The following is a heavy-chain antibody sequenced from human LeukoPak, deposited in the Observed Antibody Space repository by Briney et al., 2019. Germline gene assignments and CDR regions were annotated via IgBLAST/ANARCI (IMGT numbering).Heavy chain of an antibody. CDR1: GFTVSSNY. D-gene: IGHD3-10*01. Sequence: PGGSLRLSCAASGFTVSSNYMSWIRQAPGKGLEWVSVIYSGGSTYYADSVKGRFTISRDNSKNTLYLQMNSLRAEDTAVYYCARGSTSGYYGMDVWGQGTTVTVSS. CDR3: ARGSTSGYYGMDV. V-gene: IGHV3-66*01. CDR2: IYSGGST. J-gene: IGHJ6*02.